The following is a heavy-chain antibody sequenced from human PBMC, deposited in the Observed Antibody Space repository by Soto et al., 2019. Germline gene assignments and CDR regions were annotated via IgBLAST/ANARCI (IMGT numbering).Heavy chain of an antibody. CDR1: GGTFRGYA. V-gene: IGHV1-69*01. CDR3: ARGYDVNSELDY. D-gene: IGHD3-22*01. CDR2: ILPTSVTP. J-gene: IGHJ4*02. Sequence: QVQLVQSGAEVKKPGSSVKVSCQASGGTFRGYAISWVRQAPGQGLEWLGGILPTSVTPKYAQKFQGRVTLTADESTNTAFLELRSLRSADTAVYYCARGYDVNSELDYWGQGTLVTVSS.